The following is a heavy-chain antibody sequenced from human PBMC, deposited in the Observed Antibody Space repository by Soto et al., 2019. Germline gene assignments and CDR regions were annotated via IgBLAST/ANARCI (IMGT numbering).Heavy chain of an antibody. CDR3: ARSIVP. Sequence: QVQLQESGPGLVKPSQTLSLTCTVSGGSISSGGYYWSWIRQHPGKGLAWIGYIYYSGSTNYNPALKIRVTISVATSTTQSPLELNSVTAAAAAVYFCARSIVPLGQGTLVTVSS. CDR2: IYYSGST. V-gene: IGHV4-31*03. CDR1: GGSISSGGYY. J-gene: IGHJ5*02.